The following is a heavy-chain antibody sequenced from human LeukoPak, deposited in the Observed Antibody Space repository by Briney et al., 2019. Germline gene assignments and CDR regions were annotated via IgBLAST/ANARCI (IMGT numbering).Heavy chain of an antibody. D-gene: IGHD3-22*01. CDR3: AKGPSITMIVAYFQH. Sequence: GGSLRLSCAASGFTFSSYAMSWVRQAPGRGLEWVSGISGSGGTTYYADSVKGRFTISRDNSKNTLDMQMNSLRAEDTAVYYCAKGPSITMIVAYFQHWGQGTLVTVSS. CDR1: GFTFSSYA. V-gene: IGHV3-23*01. CDR2: ISGSGGTT. J-gene: IGHJ1*01.